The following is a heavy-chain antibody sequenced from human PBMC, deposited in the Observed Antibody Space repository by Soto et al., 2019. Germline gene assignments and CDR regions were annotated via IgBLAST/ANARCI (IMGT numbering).Heavy chain of an antibody. V-gene: IGHV3-33*01. CDR1: GFSFSSYG. CDR2: IWYDGSNK. J-gene: IGHJ4*02. CDR3: AREDYSSSWIYNFAY. D-gene: IGHD6-13*01. Sequence: QVQLVESGGGVVQPGRSLRLSCATSGFSFSSYGLHWVRQPPGKGLEWVAVIWYDGSNKYYADSVKGRFTISKDNSKSTLYLQMNSLTAEDTAVYYCAREDYSSSWIYNFAYWGQGALVTVSS.